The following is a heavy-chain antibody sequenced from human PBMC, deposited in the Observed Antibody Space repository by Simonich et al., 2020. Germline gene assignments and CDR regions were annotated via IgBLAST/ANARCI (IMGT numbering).Heavy chain of an antibody. V-gene: IGHV3-48*01. D-gene: IGHD5-12*01. CDR1: GFTFSSYS. J-gene: IGHJ3*02. CDR3: ARDSSYYAFDI. CDR2: ISSSSSTI. Sequence: EVQLVESGGGLVQPGGSLRLSCAASGFTFSSYSMNWVRQAPGKGLEGVSYISSSSSTISYAASVKGRFTISRDNAKNSLYLQMNSLRAEDTAVYYCARDSSYYAFDIWGQGTMVTVSS.